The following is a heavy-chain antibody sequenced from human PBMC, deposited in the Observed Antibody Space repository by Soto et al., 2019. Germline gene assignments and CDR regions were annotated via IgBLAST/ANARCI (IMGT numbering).Heavy chain of an antibody. J-gene: IGHJ4*02. CDR3: ARDRDDDGSGNYYNRIDF. Sequence: QVQLVQSGAEVKKPGSSVKVSCKASGGIFSTYAISWLRQAPGQGLEWMGGIIPIFGTPNYAQRFQGRVTITADESTSTADMELSRLRSEDTDVYYCARDRDDDGSGNYYNRIDFWGQGTLVTVSS. CDR1: GGIFSTYA. CDR2: IIPIFGTP. D-gene: IGHD3-10*01. V-gene: IGHV1-69*01.